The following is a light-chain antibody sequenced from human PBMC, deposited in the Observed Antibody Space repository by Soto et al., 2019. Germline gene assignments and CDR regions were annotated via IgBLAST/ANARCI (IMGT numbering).Light chain of an antibody. Sequence: QLVLTQPPSVSGSPGQSVTISCTGTSSDVGSYNRVSWYQQPPGTAPKLMIYEVSNRPSGVPDRFSGSKSGNTASLTISGLQAEDEADYYCSSYTSSSTPVVFGGGTQLTVL. CDR1: SSDVGSYNR. J-gene: IGLJ2*01. CDR3: SSYTSSSTPVV. V-gene: IGLV2-18*02. CDR2: EVS.